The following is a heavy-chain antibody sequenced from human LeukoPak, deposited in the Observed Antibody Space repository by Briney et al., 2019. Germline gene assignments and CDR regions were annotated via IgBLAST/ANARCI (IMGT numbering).Heavy chain of an antibody. CDR1: GASNKNYY. CDR2: ISYSGNT. Sequence: SETLSLTCPVSGASNKNYYCSWIRQPPGERLEWIGYISYSGNTRYNPSLRSRVTISVDTSSDQFSLNLNSVTAADTAVFYCARENSGSYREFDYWGQGTLVTVSS. D-gene: IGHD1-26*01. J-gene: IGHJ4*02. CDR3: ARENSGSYREFDY. V-gene: IGHV4-59*12.